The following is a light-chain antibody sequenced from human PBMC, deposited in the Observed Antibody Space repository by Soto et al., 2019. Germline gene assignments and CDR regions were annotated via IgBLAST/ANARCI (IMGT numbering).Light chain of an antibody. CDR2: GAS. CDR3: QHYGTSLYT. Sequence: DIVLTQSPGTLSLSPGERATLSCRASQIISSTYLGWYQQKPCQAPRLLIYGASSRATGIPDRFSGSGSGTDFTLIISRLEPEDFEVYYCQHYGTSLYTFGQGTKLEIK. J-gene: IGKJ2*01. CDR1: QIISSTY. V-gene: IGKV3-20*01.